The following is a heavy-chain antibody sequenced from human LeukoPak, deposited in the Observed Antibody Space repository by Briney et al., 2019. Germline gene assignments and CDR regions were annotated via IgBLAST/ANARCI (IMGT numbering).Heavy chain of an antibody. D-gene: IGHD5-18*01. Sequence: GSLRLSCAASGFTFSSYGMHWVRQAPGKGLEWVDVISYDGRNKYYADSVKCRFTISRDYSKNTLYLQMNSLRAEDTAVYYCAKDRYSYAYEYFDCWGQGTLVTVSS. V-gene: IGHV3-30*18. J-gene: IGHJ4*02. CDR2: ISYDGRNK. CDR3: AKDRYSYAYEYFDC. CDR1: GFTFSSYG.